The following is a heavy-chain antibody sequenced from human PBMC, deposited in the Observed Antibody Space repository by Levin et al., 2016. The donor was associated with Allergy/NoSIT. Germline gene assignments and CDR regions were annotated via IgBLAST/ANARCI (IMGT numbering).Heavy chain of an antibody. CDR3: ARDRLSTRRRVRGDIYYGMDV. V-gene: IGHV3-33*01. CDR2: IWYDGSNR. D-gene: IGHD2-2*01. J-gene: IGHJ6*02. Sequence: WIRQPPGKGLEWVAVIWYDGSNRYYEDSVKGRFTISRDNLRNTVYLQMSGLRVEDTAVYYCARDRLSTRRRVRGDIYYGMDVWGQGTTVTVSS.